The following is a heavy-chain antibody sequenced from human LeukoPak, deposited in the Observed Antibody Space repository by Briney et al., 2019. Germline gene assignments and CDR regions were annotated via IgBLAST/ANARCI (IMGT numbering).Heavy chain of an antibody. J-gene: IGHJ4*02. Sequence: GGSLRLSCAASRFTFSNYWMSWVRQAPGKGLEWVANIKQDGSEKYFVDSVKGRFTISRDNSKNTLYLQMNSLRAEDTAVYYCAKDTSGCSGGSCYSYYFDYWGQGTLVTVSS. CDR1: RFTFSNYW. V-gene: IGHV3-7*03. D-gene: IGHD2-15*01. CDR2: IKQDGSEK. CDR3: AKDTSGCSGGSCYSYYFDY.